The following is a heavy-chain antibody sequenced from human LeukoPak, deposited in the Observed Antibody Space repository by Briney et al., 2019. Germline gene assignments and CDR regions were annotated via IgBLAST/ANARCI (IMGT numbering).Heavy chain of an antibody. J-gene: IGHJ4*02. CDR2: ISHDVKTT. CDR3: ATPGITMIVVVPAFFDY. V-gene: IGHV3-30*04. D-gene: IGHD3-22*01. Sequence: PGGSLRLSCVASGFSFSDSVIHWVRQAPGKGLEWVAVISHDVKTTYYADSAKGRFTISRDNSKSTLYLQMNSLRAEDTAVYYCATPGITMIVVVPAFFDYWGQGTLVTVSS. CDR1: GFSFSDSV.